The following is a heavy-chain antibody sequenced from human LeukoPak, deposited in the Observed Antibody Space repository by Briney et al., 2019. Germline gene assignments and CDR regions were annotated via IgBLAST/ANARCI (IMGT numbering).Heavy chain of an antibody. J-gene: IGHJ4*02. V-gene: IGHV4-4*07. CDR2: IYTGGST. Sequence: PSETLSLTCTVSGGSISSYYWSWIRQPAGKGMEWIGRIYTGGSTNYNPSLKSRVTMSVDTSNNQFSLKLSSVTAADTALYYCARDRSTDMVRGSFDYWGQGTLVTVSS. D-gene: IGHD5-18*01. CDR3: ARDRSTDMVRGSFDY. CDR1: GGSISSYY.